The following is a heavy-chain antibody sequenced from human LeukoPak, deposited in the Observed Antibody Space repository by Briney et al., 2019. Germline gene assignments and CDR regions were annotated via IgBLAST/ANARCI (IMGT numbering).Heavy chain of an antibody. D-gene: IGHD3-10*01. CDR3: ARATMVRGVMKF. V-gene: IGHV1-8*02. CDR1: GYTFTSYG. J-gene: IGHJ4*02. Sequence: ASVKVSCKASGYTFTSYGISWVRQAPGQGLEWMGIINPSGGTTNYAQKFQGRATMTRNTSISTAYMELSSLRSEDTAVYYCARATMVRGVMKFWGQGTLVTVSS. CDR2: INPSGGTT.